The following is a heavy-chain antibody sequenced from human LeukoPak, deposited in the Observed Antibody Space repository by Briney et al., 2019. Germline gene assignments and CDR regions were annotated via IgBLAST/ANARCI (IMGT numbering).Heavy chain of an antibody. D-gene: IGHD3-22*01. J-gene: IGHJ3*02. CDR1: GFTFSSYG. CDR2: ISYDGSNK. Sequence: PGGSLRLSCAASGFTFSSYGMHWVRQAPGKGLEWVAVISYDGSNKYYADSVKGRFTISRDNSKNTLYLQMNSLRAEDTAVYYCAKVKDGSGSRGAFDIWGQGTMVTVSS. V-gene: IGHV3-30*18. CDR3: AKVKDGSGSRGAFDI.